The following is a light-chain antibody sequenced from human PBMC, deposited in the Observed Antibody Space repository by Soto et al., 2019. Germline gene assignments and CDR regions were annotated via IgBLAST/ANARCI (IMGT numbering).Light chain of an antibody. CDR3: QQYNSYAWT. CDR2: DAS. J-gene: IGKJ1*01. CDR1: QSISSW. V-gene: IGKV1-5*01. Sequence: DIQMTQSPSTLSASVGDRVTITCRASQSISSWLAWYQQKPGKAPKLLIYDASNLESGVPSRFSGSGSGTEFTLTISSLQPDDFATYYCQQYNSYAWTFGQGTKVESK.